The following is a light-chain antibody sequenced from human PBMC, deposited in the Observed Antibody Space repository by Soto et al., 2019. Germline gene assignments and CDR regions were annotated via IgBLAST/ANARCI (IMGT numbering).Light chain of an antibody. J-gene: IGLJ2*01. CDR3: SSYTSSNTVL. CDR1: SSDVGGYNY. V-gene: IGLV2-14*03. CDR2: DVS. Sequence: QSVLTQPASVSGSPGQSITISCTGTSSDVGGYNYVFWYQQHPGKAPKLIMYDVSNRPSGVSDRFSGSKSGNTASLTISGLQAEDEAEYFCSSYTSSNTVLFGGGTKLTVL.